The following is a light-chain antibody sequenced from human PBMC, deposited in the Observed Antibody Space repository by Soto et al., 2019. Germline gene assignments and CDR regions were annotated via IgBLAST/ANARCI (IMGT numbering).Light chain of an antibody. CDR3: QQYNKWPLT. Sequence: EIVMTQSPGTLSLSPGERATLSCRASQSVSSNLAWYQQKPGQAPRLLIYGASTRATGIPARFSGSGSGTECTLTISSRQSEDFAVYYCQQYNKWPLTFGGGTKVAIK. J-gene: IGKJ4*01. CDR1: QSVSSN. CDR2: GAS. V-gene: IGKV3D-15*01.